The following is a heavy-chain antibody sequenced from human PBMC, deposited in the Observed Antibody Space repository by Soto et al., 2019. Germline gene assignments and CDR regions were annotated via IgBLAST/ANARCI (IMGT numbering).Heavy chain of an antibody. J-gene: IGHJ4*02. V-gene: IGHV3-30-3*01. CDR3: ALDLGTGSYFDY. CDR2: ISYDGSNK. CDR1: GFTFSSYA. Sequence: PGGSLRLSCAASGFTFSSYAMHWVRQAPGKGLEWVAVISYDGSNKYYADSVKGRFTISRDNSKNTLYLQMNSLRAEDTAVYYCALDLGTGSYFDYWGQGTLVTVSS. D-gene: IGHD7-27*01.